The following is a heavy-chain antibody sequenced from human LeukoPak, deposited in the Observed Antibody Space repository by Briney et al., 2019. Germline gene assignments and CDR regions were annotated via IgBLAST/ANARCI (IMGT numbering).Heavy chain of an antibody. V-gene: IGHV1-18*01. CDR3: ARAANYDFWSGYSIIGWFDP. J-gene: IGHJ5*02. Sequence: ASVKVSCKASGYTFTSYGISWVRQAPGQGLEWMGWISAYNGNTNYAQKLQGRVTMTTDTSTSTAYMELRSLRSDDTAVYYCARAANYDFWSGYSIIGWFDPWGQGTLVTVSS. CDR1: GYTFTSYG. CDR2: ISAYNGNT. D-gene: IGHD3-3*01.